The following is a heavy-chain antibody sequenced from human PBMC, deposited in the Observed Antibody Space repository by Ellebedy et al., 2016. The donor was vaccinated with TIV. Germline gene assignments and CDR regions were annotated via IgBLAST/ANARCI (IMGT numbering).Heavy chain of an antibody. J-gene: IGHJ6*02. V-gene: IGHV4-30-4*01. D-gene: IGHD6-6*01. CDR1: GGSISSGDYY. Sequence: SETLSLTXTVSGGSISSGDYYWSWIRQSPGKGLEWIAYIYYSGTAYYNPSLKSRVTISVDTSKNQFSLKLSSVTAADTAVYYCARLAYSSSSRDYYYGMDVWGQGTTVTVSS. CDR2: IYYSGTA. CDR3: ARLAYSSSSRDYYYGMDV.